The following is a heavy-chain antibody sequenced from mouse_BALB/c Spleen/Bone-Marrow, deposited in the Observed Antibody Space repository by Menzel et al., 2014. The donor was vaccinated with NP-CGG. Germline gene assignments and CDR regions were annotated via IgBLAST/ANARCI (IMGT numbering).Heavy chain of an antibody. CDR1: GYTFTSYY. V-gene: IGHV1S81*02. Sequence: QVQLQQSGAELVKPGASVKLSCKASGYTFTSYYMYWVKQRPGQGLEWFGEINPSNGGTNFNEKFKNKATLTVDKSSSTAYMQPSSLTSEDSAVYYCSRGRRDASDYWGQGTSVTVSS. CDR2: INPSNGGT. CDR3: SRGRRDASDY. J-gene: IGHJ4*01.